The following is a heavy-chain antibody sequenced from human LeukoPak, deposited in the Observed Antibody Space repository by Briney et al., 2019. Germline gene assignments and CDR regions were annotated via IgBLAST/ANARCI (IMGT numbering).Heavy chain of an antibody. D-gene: IGHD6-19*01. V-gene: IGHV3-30*04. CDR3: AGARFNNGWYFNRDY. Sequence: PGRSLRLSRAASGFTFNSYAMHWVRQAPGTGLERVALILSDGGNSHYADSVKGRFTISRDNSKNTLYLQMSCLRAEETGVYYCAGARFNNGWYFNRDYWGQGTLVTVSS. CDR1: GFTFNSYA. J-gene: IGHJ4*02. CDR2: ILSDGGNS.